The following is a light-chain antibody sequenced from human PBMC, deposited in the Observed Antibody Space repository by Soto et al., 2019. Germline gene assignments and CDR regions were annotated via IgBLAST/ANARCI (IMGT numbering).Light chain of an antibody. J-gene: IGKJ1*01. CDR1: QSVRDSH. CDR3: QQYGSSPGT. CDR2: ETS. Sequence: VLTQTPVTLSQSPGDRATLSCRASQSVRDSHLACYQQKPAQAPSLLIYETSSRATGIPDRFRGSGSGTEFALTITRVEPEEVAMYFCQQYGSSPGTFGQGTKVDIK. V-gene: IGKV3-20*01.